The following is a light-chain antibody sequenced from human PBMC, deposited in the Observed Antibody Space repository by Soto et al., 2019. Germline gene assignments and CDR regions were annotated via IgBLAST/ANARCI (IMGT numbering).Light chain of an antibody. Sequence: DIQMTQSPSSLSASVRDRVTITCRASQGISNYLAWYQQKPGKVPKLLIYAASTLQSGVPSRFSGSGSGTDFNLTISSLQPEDVDTYYCQKYDSAPWTFGQGTKVEIK. V-gene: IGKV1-27*01. CDR3: QKYDSAPWT. CDR1: QGISNY. J-gene: IGKJ1*01. CDR2: AAS.